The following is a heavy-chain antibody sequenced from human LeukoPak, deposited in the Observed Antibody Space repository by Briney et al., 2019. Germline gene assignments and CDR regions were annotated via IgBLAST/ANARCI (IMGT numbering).Heavy chain of an antibody. V-gene: IGHV4-38-2*02. D-gene: IGHD1-1*01. Sequence: SETLSLTCTVSGYSISSGYYWGWIRQPPGKGLEWIGSIYYSGSTYYNPSLKSRVTISVDTSKNQFSLKLSSVTAADTAVYYCARDFAQVRYNWNEVGAFDIWGQGTMVTVSS. CDR3: ARDFAQVRYNWNEVGAFDI. J-gene: IGHJ3*02. CDR2: IYYSGST. CDR1: GYSISSGYY.